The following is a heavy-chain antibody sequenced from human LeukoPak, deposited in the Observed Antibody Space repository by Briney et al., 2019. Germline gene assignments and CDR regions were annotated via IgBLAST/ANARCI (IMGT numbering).Heavy chain of an antibody. J-gene: IGHJ5*02. Sequence: SETLSLTCTVSGGSISSSSYYWAWIRQPPGKGLEWIGSIHYSGSTNYNPSLKSRVTISVDTSKNQFSLKLSSVTAADTAVYYCARGAKRYYDFWSGYSHNWFDPWGQGTLVTVSS. CDR1: GGSISSSSYY. CDR2: IHYSGST. CDR3: ARGAKRYYDFWSGYSHNWFDP. V-gene: IGHV4-39*07. D-gene: IGHD3-3*01.